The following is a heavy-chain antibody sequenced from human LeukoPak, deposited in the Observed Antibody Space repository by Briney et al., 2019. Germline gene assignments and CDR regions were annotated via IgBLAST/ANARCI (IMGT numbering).Heavy chain of an antibody. CDR1: GGSFSGYY. J-gene: IGHJ6*03. CDR3: ARGSGGSGSYLPSLFYYYYMDV. CDR2: INHSGST. Sequence: SETLSLTCAVYGGSFSGYYWSWIRQPPGKGLEWIGEINHSGSTNYNPSLKSRVTISVDTSKNQFSLKLSSVTAADTAVYYCARGSGGSGSYLPSLFYYYYMDVWGKGTTVTVSS. V-gene: IGHV4-34*01. D-gene: IGHD3-10*01.